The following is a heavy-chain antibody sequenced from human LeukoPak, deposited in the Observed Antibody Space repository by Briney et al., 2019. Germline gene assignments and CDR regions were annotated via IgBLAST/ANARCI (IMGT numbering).Heavy chain of an antibody. CDR3: AKHGGRYFDS. D-gene: IGHD4-23*01. J-gene: IGHJ4*02. Sequence: SETLSLTCAGSGGSISTNTWWSWVRQPPGKGLEWIGQTSHDGNADYTPSLKSRVTISVDRSKNQLSLKLNSVTAADSAVYYCAKHGGRYFDSWGQGTLVTVSS. CDR2: TSHDGNA. V-gene: IGHV4-4*02. CDR1: GGSISTNTW.